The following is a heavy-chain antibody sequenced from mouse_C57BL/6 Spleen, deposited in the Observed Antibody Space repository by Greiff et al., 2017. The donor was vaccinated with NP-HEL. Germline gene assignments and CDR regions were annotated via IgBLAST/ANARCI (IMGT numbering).Heavy chain of an antibody. CDR2: ISYDGSN. V-gene: IGHV3-6*01. CDR3: ARDPGLGY. D-gene: IGHD4-1*01. J-gene: IGHJ2*01. Sequence: DVKLQESGPGLVKPSQSLSLTCSVTGYSITSGYYWNWLRQFPGNKLEWMGYISYDGSNNYNPSLKNRISITRDTSKNQFFLKLNSVTTEDTATYYCARDPGLGYWGQGTTLTVSS. CDR1: GYSITSGYY.